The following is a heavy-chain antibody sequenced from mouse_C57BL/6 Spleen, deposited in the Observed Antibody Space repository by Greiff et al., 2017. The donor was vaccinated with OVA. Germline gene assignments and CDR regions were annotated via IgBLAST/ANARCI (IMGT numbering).Heavy chain of an antibody. Sequence: VQLQQPGAELVKPGASVKLSCKASGYTFTSYWMQWVKQRPGQGLEWIGEIDPSDSYTNYNQKFKGKATLTVDTSSSTAYMQLSSLTSEDSAVYYCARGDYDYEASFAYWGQGTLVTVSA. D-gene: IGHD2-4*01. CDR2: IDPSDSYT. J-gene: IGHJ3*01. V-gene: IGHV1-50*01. CDR1: GYTFTSYW. CDR3: ARGDYDYEASFAY.